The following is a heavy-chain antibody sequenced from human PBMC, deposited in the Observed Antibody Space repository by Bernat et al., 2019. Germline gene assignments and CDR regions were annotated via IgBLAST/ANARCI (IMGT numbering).Heavy chain of an antibody. Sequence: QVQLVQSGAEVKKPGSSVKVSCKASGGTFSSYAISWVRQAPGQGLEWMGGIIPIFGIANYAQKFQGRVMITADKSTSTAYMELSSLRSEDTAVYYCAITLYCSSTSCYYSLWGQGTLVTVSS. D-gene: IGHD2-2*01. CDR2: IIPIFGIA. CDR1: GGTFSSYA. J-gene: IGHJ4*02. CDR3: AITLYCSSTSCYYSL. V-gene: IGHV1-69*17.